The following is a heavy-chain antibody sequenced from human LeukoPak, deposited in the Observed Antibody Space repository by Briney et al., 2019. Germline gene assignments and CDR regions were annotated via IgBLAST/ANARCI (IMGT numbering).Heavy chain of an antibody. Sequence: PGGSLRLSCAASAFTFSTFSMNWVRQAPGKGLEWVSYISSSSSSIYYADSVKGRFTISRDNAKNPLYLQMNSLRDEDTAVYFCAREKRGYDILTAYYTYNGLDVWGQGTTVTVSS. D-gene: IGHD3-9*01. CDR3: AREKRGYDILTAYYTYNGLDV. J-gene: IGHJ6*02. CDR2: ISSSSSSI. V-gene: IGHV3-48*02. CDR1: AFTFSTFS.